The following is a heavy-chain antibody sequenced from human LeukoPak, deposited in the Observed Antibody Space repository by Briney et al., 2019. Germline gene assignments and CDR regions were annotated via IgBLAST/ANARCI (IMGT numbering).Heavy chain of an antibody. V-gene: IGHV3-7*03. CDR3: ARESNFYVSSGYYRPLGD. Sequence: GGSLRLSCAASGFTFSNYRMSWVRQAPGKGLEWVASIKQDGSEKDYVDSVKGRFTISRDNAKNSLYLQMNSLRAEDTAVYYCARESNFYVSSGYYRPLGDWGQGTLVTVSS. CDR1: GFTFSNYR. D-gene: IGHD3-22*01. J-gene: IGHJ4*02. CDR2: IKQDGSEK.